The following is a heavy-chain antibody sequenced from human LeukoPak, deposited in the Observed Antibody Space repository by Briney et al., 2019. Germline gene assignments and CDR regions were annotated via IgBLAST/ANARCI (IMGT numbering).Heavy chain of an antibody. D-gene: IGHD3-10*01. CDR1: GGSFSGYY. Sequence: SQTLSLTCAVYGGSFSGYYWSWIRQPPGKGLEWIGEINHSGRTNYNPSLKSRVTISVDTSKNQFSLKLSSVTAADTAVYYCARVIPMVRGVSTWGQGNLVTVSS. CDR2: INHSGRT. CDR3: ARVIPMVRGVST. J-gene: IGHJ5*02. V-gene: IGHV4-34*01.